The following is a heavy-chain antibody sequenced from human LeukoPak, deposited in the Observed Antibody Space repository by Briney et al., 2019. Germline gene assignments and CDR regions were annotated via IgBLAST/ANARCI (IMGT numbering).Heavy chain of an antibody. CDR1: GYSFTSYW. Sequence: GESLKISCKGSGYSFTSYWIGWVRQMPGKGLEWMGIIYPGDSDTRYSPSFKGQVTISADKSNSTAYLQWSSLKASDTALYYCARLLSGTPSQFDYWGQGTLVTVSS. D-gene: IGHD1-1*01. CDR2: IYPGDSDT. V-gene: IGHV5-51*01. J-gene: IGHJ4*02. CDR3: ARLLSGTPSQFDY.